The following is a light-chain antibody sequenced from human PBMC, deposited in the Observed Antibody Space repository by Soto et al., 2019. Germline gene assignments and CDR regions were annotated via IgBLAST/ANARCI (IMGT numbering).Light chain of an antibody. CDR1: QIVSSSY. CDR3: QQYGSSPRT. Sequence: EMVLTQSPGTVALSPGERATLSCRAIQIVSSSYLAWYQQKPGQAPRLLIYGASSRATGIPDRFIGSGSGTDFTLTISSLEHEDFAVYYGQQYGSSPRTFGQGTKGEIK. J-gene: IGKJ1*01. CDR2: GAS. V-gene: IGKV3-20*01.